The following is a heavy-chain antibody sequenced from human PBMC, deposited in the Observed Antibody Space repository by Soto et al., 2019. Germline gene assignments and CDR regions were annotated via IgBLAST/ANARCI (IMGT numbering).Heavy chain of an antibody. Sequence: SVKVSCKASGGTFSSYAISWVRQAPGQGLEWMGGIIPILGTANYAQKFQGRVTITADESTSTAYMELSSLRSEDTAVYYCAREEEYSSSSAAFDIWGQGTMVTVSS. CDR1: GGTFSSYA. J-gene: IGHJ3*02. CDR3: AREEEYSSSSAAFDI. D-gene: IGHD6-6*01. CDR2: IIPILGTA. V-gene: IGHV1-69*13.